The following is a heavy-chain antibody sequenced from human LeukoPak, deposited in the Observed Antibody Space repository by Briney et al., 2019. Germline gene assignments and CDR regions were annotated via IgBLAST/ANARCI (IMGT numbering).Heavy chain of an antibody. D-gene: IGHD3-10*01. CDR2: LYYSGNT. J-gene: IGHJ4*02. CDR1: GGSISSYY. Sequence: SETLSLTCTVSGGSISSYYWHWIRQPPGKGLEWIGYLYYSGNTYYNPSLKSRLTISVDTSKNQFSLKLSSVTAADTAVYYCARSFGESYFDYWGQGILVTVSS. V-gene: IGHV4-59*12. CDR3: ARSFGESYFDY.